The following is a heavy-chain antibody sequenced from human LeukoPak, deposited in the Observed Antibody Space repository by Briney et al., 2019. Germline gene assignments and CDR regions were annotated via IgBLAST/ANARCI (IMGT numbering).Heavy chain of an antibody. V-gene: IGHV4-39*01. CDR3: ARQTGSGLFILP. CDR1: GVSISSSNSY. D-gene: IGHD3/OR15-3a*01. Sequence: SETLPLTCTVSGVSISSSNSYWGWIRQPPGKGLEWIGSIYSGNTYYNASLKSQVSISIDTSKNQFSLRLTSVTAADTAVYYCARQTGSGLFILPGGQGTLVTVSS. CDR2: IYSGNT. J-gene: IGHJ4*02.